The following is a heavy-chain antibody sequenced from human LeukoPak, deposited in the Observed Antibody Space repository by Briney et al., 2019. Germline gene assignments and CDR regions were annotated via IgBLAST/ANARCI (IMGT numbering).Heavy chain of an antibody. CDR3: ARDPPTYSGSYYAGYYYYYMDV. Sequence: PGGSLRLSCAASGFTFSDYWMHWVRQTPGRGLVWVSRINPDGSDILYADSVKGRFTISRDNAKNSLYLQMNSLRAEDTAVYYCARDPPTYSGSYYAGYYYYYMDVWGKGTTVTVSS. CDR1: GFTFSDYW. D-gene: IGHD1-26*01. J-gene: IGHJ6*03. V-gene: IGHV3-74*01. CDR2: INPDGSDI.